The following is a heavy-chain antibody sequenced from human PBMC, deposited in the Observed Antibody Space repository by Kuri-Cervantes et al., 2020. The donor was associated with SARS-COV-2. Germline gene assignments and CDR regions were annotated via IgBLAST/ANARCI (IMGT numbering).Heavy chain of an antibody. J-gene: IGHJ4*02. CDR1: GGSFSGYY. D-gene: IGHD6-13*01. CDR3: ARGPRYSSSWYQTLDY. CDR2: INHSGSI. Sequence: SETLSLTCAVYGGSFSGYYWSWIRQPPGKGLEGIGGINHSGSINYNPSLKSQVTISVDTSKNQFSLKLSSVTAADTAVYYCARGPRYSSSWYQTLDYWGQGTLVTVSS. V-gene: IGHV4-34*01.